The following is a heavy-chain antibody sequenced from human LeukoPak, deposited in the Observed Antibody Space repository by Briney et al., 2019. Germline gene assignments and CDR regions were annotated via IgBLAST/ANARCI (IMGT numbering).Heavy chain of an antibody. CDR3: ARLHSSSWSDY. CDR1: GFAFTSYA. CDR2: ISGSGAGT. J-gene: IGHJ4*02. V-gene: IGHV3-23*01. D-gene: IGHD6-13*01. Sequence: GGSLRLSCAASGFAFTSYAMNWVRQAPGGGLEWVSGISGSGAGTYYADSVKGRFTISRDNSKNTLYLRMNSLRAEDTAIYYCARLHSSSWSDYWGQGTLVTVSS.